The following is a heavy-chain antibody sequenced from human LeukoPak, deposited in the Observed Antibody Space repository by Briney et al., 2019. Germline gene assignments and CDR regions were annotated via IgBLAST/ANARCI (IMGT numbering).Heavy chain of an antibody. D-gene: IGHD4-23*01. J-gene: IGHJ3*02. V-gene: IGHV3-7*03. Sequence: GGSLRLSCAASGFTFSSYWMSWVRQAPGKGLEWVANIKQDGSEKYYVDSVKGRFTISRDNAKNSLYPQMNSLRAEDTAVYYCASGRWTDAFDIWGQGTMVTVSS. CDR1: GFTFSSYW. CDR2: IKQDGSEK. CDR3: ASGRWTDAFDI.